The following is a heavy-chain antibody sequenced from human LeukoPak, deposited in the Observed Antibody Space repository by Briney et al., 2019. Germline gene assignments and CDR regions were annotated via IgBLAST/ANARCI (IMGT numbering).Heavy chain of an antibody. Sequence: PGRTLRLSCAASGFTFSSYSMNWVRQAPGSGLEWVSSISSSGSHMYYADSVKGRFTISRDNAKNSLYLQMNSLRAEDTAVYYCARLTFGGVIGFDYWGQGTLVTVSS. CDR1: GFTFSSYS. J-gene: IGHJ4*02. CDR3: ARLTFGGVIGFDY. D-gene: IGHD3-16*02. V-gene: IGHV3-21*01. CDR2: ISSSGSHM.